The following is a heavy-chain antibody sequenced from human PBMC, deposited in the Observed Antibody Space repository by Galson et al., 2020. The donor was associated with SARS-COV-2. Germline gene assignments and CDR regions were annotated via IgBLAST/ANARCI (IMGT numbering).Heavy chain of an antibody. D-gene: IGHD3-22*01. CDR3: AKVPRQFHITMIVVVQGDNWFDP. CDR2: ISGSGGST. CDR1: GFTFSSYA. J-gene: IGHJ5*02. V-gene: IGHV3-23*01. Sequence: GEPLKISCAASGFTFSSYAMSWVRQAPGKGLEWVSAISGSGGSTYYADSVKGRFTISRDNSKNTLYLQMNSLRAEDTAVYYCAKVPRQFHITMIVVVQGDNWFDPWGQGTLVTVSS.